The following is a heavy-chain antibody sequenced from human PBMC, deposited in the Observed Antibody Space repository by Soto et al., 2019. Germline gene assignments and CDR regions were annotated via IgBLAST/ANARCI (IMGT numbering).Heavy chain of an antibody. D-gene: IGHD2-2*01. CDR2: ISSNGGST. J-gene: IGHJ3*02. Sequence: GGSKRVSCGAAGFTCSSYAMHWVRQAPGKGLEYVSAISSNGGSTYYANSVKGRFTISRDNSKNTLYLQMGSLRAEDMAVYYCARDTYCSSTSCYAAFDIWGQGTMVTVSS. V-gene: IGHV3-64*01. CDR1: GFTCSSYA. CDR3: ARDTYCSSTSCYAAFDI.